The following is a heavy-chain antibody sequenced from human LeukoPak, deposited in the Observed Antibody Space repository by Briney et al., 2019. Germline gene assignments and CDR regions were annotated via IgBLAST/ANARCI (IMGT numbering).Heavy chain of an antibody. CDR3: ARTLGHYDILTGYHVPKYGGFDY. V-gene: IGHV4-39*07. Sequence: SETLSLTCTVSGGSISSSSYYWGWIRQPPGKGLEWIGSIYYSGSTYYNPSLKSRVTISVDTSKNQFSLKLSSVTAADTAVYYCARTLGHYDILTGYHVPKYGGFDYWGQGTLVTVSS. CDR1: GGSISSSSYY. J-gene: IGHJ4*02. CDR2: IYYSGST. D-gene: IGHD3-9*01.